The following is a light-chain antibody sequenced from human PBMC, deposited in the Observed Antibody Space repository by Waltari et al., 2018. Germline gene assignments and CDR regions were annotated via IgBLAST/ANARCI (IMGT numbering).Light chain of an antibody. Sequence: EIVMTQSPATLSVSPGERATLSCRASQSVSDNLAWYQHKPGQAPRLLIYGASTRATGIPGRFSGNGSGTEFTLTISSLQSEDIALYYCQQYNHWPPSTFGQGTKVEIK. CDR1: QSVSDN. CDR2: GAS. V-gene: IGKV3-15*01. J-gene: IGKJ1*01. CDR3: QQYNHWPPST.